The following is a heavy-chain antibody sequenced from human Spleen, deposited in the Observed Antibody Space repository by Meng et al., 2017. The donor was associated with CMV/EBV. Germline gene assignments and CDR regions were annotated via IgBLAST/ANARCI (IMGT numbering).Heavy chain of an antibody. CDR2: IYYSGTT. D-gene: IGHD2-2*01. CDR3: ARARYCSGATCFRYFDL. J-gene: IGHJ2*01. V-gene: IGHV4-31*02. Sequence: SISSGGYYWSWIRQHPGKGLEWIGYIYYSGTTYYNPSLKSRVTISVDTSKNQFSLKLSSVTAADTAVYYCARARYCSGATCFRYFDLWGRGTLVTVSS. CDR1: SISSGGYY.